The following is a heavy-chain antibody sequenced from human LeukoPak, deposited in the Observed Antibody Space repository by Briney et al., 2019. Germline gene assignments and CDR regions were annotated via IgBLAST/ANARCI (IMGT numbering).Heavy chain of an antibody. CDR3: AREGQDSSGYYYLDH. CDR1: GGSISSHY. Sequence: SETLSLTCTVSGGSISSHYWSWIRQPPGKGLEWVGYIYDSGSTNYNPSLKSRVTMSVDTSKNQFSLKLSSVAAADTAVYYCAREGQDSSGYYYLDHWGQGTLATVSS. J-gene: IGHJ4*02. V-gene: IGHV4-59*11. D-gene: IGHD3-22*01. CDR2: IYDSGST.